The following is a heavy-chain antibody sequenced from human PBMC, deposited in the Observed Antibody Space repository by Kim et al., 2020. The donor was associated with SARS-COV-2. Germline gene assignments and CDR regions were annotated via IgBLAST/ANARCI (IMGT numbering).Heavy chain of an antibody. D-gene: IGHD3-10*01. V-gene: IGHV4-39*01. CDR3: ARREGYGSGSESPDY. Sequence: SETLSLTCTVSGGSISSSSYYWGWIRQPPGKGLEWIGSIYYSGSTYYNPSLKSRVTISVDTSKNQFSLKLSSVTAADTAVYYCARREGYGSGSESPDYWGQGTLVTVSS. CDR1: GGSISSSSYY. J-gene: IGHJ4*02. CDR2: IYYSGST.